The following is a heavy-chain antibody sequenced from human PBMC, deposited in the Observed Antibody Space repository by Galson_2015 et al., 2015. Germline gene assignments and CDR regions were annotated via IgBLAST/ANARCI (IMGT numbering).Heavy chain of an antibody. CDR2: ISYDGSNK. J-gene: IGHJ6*02. CDR3: ARVHRPYYYYGMDV. Sequence: SLRLSCAASGFTFSSYAMHWVRQAPGKGLEWVAVISYDGSNKYYADSVKGRFTISRDNSKNTLYLQMNSLRAEDTAVYYCARVHRPYYYYGMDVWGQGTTVTVSS. V-gene: IGHV3-30-3*01. CDR1: GFTFSSYA.